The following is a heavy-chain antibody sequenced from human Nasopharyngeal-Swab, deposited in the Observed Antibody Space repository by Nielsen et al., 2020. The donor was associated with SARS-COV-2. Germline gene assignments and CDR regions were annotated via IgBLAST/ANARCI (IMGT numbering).Heavy chain of an antibody. CDR1: GFSFGYYA. CDR3: ARDLTLIGFFDL. D-gene: IGHD3-22*01. CDR2: ISNGGGST. Sequence: GGSLRLSCAGSGFSFGYYAMSWVRQAPGKGLEWVSGISNGGGSTYYADSVGGRFTISRDNSQNTLYLQVNSLRAEDTAVYYCARDLTLIGFFDLWGRGTLVTVSS. V-gene: IGHV3-23*01. J-gene: IGHJ2*01.